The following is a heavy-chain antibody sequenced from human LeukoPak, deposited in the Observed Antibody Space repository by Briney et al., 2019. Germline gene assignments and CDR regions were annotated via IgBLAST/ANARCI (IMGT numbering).Heavy chain of an antibody. CDR3: ARGGPDPYYYDSSGYPDY. CDR2: MNPNSGNT. D-gene: IGHD3-22*01. J-gene: IGHJ4*02. Sequence: RASVTVSCKTSGFPFNGYYIHWVRQATGQGLEWMGWMNPNSGNTGYAQKFQGRVTMTRNTSISTAYMELSSLRSEDTAVYYCARGGPDPYYYDSSGYPDYWGQGTLVTVSS. CDR1: GFPFNGYY. V-gene: IGHV1-8*02.